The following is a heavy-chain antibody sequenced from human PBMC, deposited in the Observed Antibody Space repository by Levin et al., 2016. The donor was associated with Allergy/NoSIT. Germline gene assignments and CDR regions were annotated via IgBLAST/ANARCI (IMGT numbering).Heavy chain of an antibody. Sequence: SETLSLTCTVSGGSISSGGYYWSWIRQHPGRGLEWIGYIYYTGSTYYNPSLKSRVLISRDTSKNQFSLKLSSVTAADTAVYYCARLLYCSGGSCYSRKQGWFDPWGQGTLVTVSS. CDR2: IYYTGST. V-gene: IGHV4-31*03. CDR1: GGSISSGGYY. CDR3: ARLLYCSGGSCYSRKQGWFDP. J-gene: IGHJ5*02. D-gene: IGHD2-15*01.